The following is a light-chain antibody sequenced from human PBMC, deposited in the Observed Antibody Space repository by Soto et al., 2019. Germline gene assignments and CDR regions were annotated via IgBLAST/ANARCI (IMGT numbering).Light chain of an antibody. Sequence: EIVLTQSPATLCVSPGERATLSCRASQSVSSNLAWYQQKPGQAPRLLIYGASTRATGLPDRFSGGGSGTDFTLTISSLQSEDFAVYYCQHYNYWPYTFGQGPRWIS. CDR1: QSVSSN. CDR3: QHYNYWPYT. CDR2: GAS. J-gene: IGKJ2*01. V-gene: IGKV3D-15*01.